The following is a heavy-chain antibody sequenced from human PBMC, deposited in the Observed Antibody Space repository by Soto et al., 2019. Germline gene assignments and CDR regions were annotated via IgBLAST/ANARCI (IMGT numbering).Heavy chain of an antibody. J-gene: IGHJ5*02. D-gene: IGHD2-2*01. Sequence: QVQLQESGPGLVKPSQTLSLTCTVSGGSISGSGDYWSWIRQPPGKGLEWIGYIYYSGTTFYNPSLKSRVSISVDTSRNHFSLNFISVTAADTAVYYCAKVSLVSAVQGWEVGWFDPWGQGTRVTVSS. CDR3: AKVSLVSAVQGWEVGWFDP. V-gene: IGHV4-30-4*01. CDR2: IYYSGTT. CDR1: GGSISGSGDY.